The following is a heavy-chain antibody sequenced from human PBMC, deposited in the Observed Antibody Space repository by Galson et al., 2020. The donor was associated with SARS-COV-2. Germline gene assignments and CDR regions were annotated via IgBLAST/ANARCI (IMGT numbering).Heavy chain of an antibody. Sequence: GGSLRLSCTVAGFTFGDFAMSWFRQAPGKGLEWVGFIRSRTYDGTTEYAASVKDRFTISRDDFKNVAYLQMNSLITEDTAVYYCARGGFPYYYYMDVWGKGTTVTVSS. V-gene: IGHV3-49*03. J-gene: IGHJ6*03. CDR3: ARGGFPYYYYMDV. CDR1: GFTFGDFA. CDR2: IRSRTYDGTT.